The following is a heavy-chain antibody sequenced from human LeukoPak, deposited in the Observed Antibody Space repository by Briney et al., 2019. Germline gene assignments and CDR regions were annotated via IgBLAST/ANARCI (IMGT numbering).Heavy chain of an antibody. CDR2: IPNDGRSK. Sequence: PGGSLRLSCAASGFTFSSDAMHWVRQAPGKGLEWVAVIPNDGRSKYFADSVKGRFTISRDNSKNTLYLQMNSLTAEDTAVFYCAKGLAGYTSGWYGIFDYWGQGALVTVSS. D-gene: IGHD6-19*01. V-gene: IGHV3-30*18. CDR3: AKGLAGYTSGWYGIFDY. CDR1: GFTFSSDA. J-gene: IGHJ4*02.